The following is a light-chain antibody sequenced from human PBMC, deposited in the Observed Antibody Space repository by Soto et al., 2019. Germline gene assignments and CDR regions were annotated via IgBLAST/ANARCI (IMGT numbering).Light chain of an antibody. CDR3: QQYNNFHYP. V-gene: IGKV1-5*03. CDR2: KAR. CDR1: QNICSW. Sequence: DIQMTQSPSTLSASVGDGVTITCRASQNICSWLAWYQQKPGEAPKHLISKARNLQSGVPTRFSGSRSGTDSSLTFSSQQQRDYATYFCQQYNNFHYPFGPGTKLDI. J-gene: IGKJ2*01.